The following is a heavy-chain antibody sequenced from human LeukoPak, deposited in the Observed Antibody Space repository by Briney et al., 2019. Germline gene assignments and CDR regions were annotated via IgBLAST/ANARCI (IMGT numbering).Heavy chain of an antibody. CDR3: ARPTTSGWYPH. Sequence: AGSLRRSGAASGFTCSDYDMNWIRQAPGTGLKWVSYITGSSSSKYYADSVKGRFTSSRDNAKNSLYLQMNSLRAEDTAVYYCARPTTSGWYPHWGQGTMVTVSS. CDR2: ITGSSSSK. D-gene: IGHD6-19*01. V-gene: IGHV3-48*01. J-gene: IGHJ3*01. CDR1: GFTCSDYD.